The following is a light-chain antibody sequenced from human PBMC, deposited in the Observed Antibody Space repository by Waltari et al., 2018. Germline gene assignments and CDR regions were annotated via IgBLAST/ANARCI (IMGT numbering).Light chain of an antibody. CDR3: QSADTDFANHVL. J-gene: IGLJ2*01. CDR2: KDT. Sequence: SYDLTQPPSVSVSPGQTARITCSGNALPRLYSYWYQQKPGQAPLLLIYKDTQRASGIPERFSGSSSGTTVTLTISGVHAEDEADYYCQSADTDFANHVLFGGGTQLTVL. CDR1: ALPRLY. V-gene: IGLV3-25*03.